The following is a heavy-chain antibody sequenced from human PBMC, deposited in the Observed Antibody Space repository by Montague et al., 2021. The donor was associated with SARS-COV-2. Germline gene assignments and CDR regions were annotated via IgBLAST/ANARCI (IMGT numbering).Heavy chain of an antibody. D-gene: IGHD6-25*01. V-gene: IGHV4-59*12. CDR3: AREYPGFTLDY. CDR2: IYYSGST. Sequence: SETLSLTCTVSGGSISSYYWSWIRQPPGKGLEWIGYIYYSGSTNYNPSLKSRVTISVDTSKDQFSLKLSSVTAADTAMYYCAREYPGFTLDYWGQGTLVTVSS. CDR1: GGSISSYY. J-gene: IGHJ4*02.